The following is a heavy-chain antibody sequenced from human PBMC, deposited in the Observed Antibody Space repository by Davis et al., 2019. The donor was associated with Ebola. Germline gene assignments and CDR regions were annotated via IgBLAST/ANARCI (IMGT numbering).Heavy chain of an antibody. J-gene: IGHJ4*02. V-gene: IGHV3-30-3*01. CDR1: GFTFSSYA. D-gene: IGHD3-3*01. CDR2: ISYDGSNK. CDR3: ATTTIFGVV. Sequence: GESLKISCAASGFTFSSYAMHWVRQAPGKGLEWVAVISYDGSNKYYADSVKGRFTISRDNSKNTLYLQMNSLRAEDTAVYYCATTTIFGVVWGQGTLVTVSS.